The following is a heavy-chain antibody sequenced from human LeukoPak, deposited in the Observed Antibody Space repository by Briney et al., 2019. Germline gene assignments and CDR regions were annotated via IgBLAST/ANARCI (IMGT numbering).Heavy chain of an antibody. Sequence: ASVKVSCKASGYTFTSYAMNWVRQAPGQGLEWMGWINTNTGNPTYAQGFTGRFVFSLDTSVSTAYLQISSLKAEDTAVYYCARVTGYYYDSSGSKGDYWGQGTLVTVSS. D-gene: IGHD3-22*01. CDR1: GYTFTSYA. CDR2: INTNTGNP. CDR3: ARVTGYYYDSSGSKGDY. J-gene: IGHJ4*02. V-gene: IGHV7-4-1*02.